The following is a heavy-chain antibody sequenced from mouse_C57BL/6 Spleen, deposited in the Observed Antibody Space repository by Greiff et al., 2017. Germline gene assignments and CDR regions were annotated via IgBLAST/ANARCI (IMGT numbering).Heavy chain of an antibody. V-gene: IGHV5-16*01. CDR3: ARDGDGNGDYAMDY. D-gene: IGHD2-1*01. CDR1: GFTFSDYY. J-gene: IGHJ4*01. Sequence: EVKLVESEGGLVQPGSSMKLSCTASGFTFSDYYMAWVRQVPEKGLEWVANINYDGSSTYYLDSLKSRFIISRDNAKNILYLQMSSLKSEDTATYYCARDGDGNGDYAMDYWGQGTSVTVSS. CDR2: INYDGSST.